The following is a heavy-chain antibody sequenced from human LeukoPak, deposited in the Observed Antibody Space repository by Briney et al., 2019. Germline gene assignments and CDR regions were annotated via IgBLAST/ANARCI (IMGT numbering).Heavy chain of an antibody. J-gene: IGHJ5*02. Sequence: ASVKVPCKASGYTFTGHYIHWVRQAPGQGLEWMGWINADSGVTKYAQKFQGRATMTRDTSISTAHMELSRLRSDDTAVYYCVRDSSGSSGWFDPWGQGSLVTVSS. CDR1: GYTFTGHY. CDR3: VRDSSGSSGWFDP. D-gene: IGHD3-22*01. V-gene: IGHV1-2*02. CDR2: INADSGVT.